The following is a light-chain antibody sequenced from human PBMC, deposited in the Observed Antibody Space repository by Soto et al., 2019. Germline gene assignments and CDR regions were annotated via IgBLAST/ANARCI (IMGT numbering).Light chain of an antibody. CDR1: QSVLYSSNNKNY. CDR3: QQYYSTLSFT. CDR2: WAS. V-gene: IGKV4-1*01. Sequence: DIVMTQSPDSLAVSLGERATINCKSSQSVLYSSNNKNYLAWYQQKPGQPPKLLIYWASTRQSGVPDRFSGSGSGTDFPLTISSLQAEDVAVYYCQQYYSTLSFTFGPGTKVDIK. J-gene: IGKJ3*01.